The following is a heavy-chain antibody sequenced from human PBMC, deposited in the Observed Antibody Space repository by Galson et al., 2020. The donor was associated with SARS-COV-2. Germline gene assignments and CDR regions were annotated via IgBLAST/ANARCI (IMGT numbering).Heavy chain of an antibody. J-gene: IGHJ4*02. CDR1: GGSISTYH. CDR2: INHSGIT. V-gene: IGHV4-59*01. D-gene: IGHD6-19*01. Sequence: ASETLSLTCTVSGGSISTYHWSWIRQPPGKGLEWIGYINHSGITNYKPSFKSRVTISIDTSKNQFSLRVTSVTAADTAIYYCAREYNNGWYSLTFWGQGKLVIVSS. CDR3: AREYNNGWYSLTF.